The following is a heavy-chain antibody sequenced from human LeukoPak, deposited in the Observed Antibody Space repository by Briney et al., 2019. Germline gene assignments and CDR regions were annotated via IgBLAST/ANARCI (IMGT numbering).Heavy chain of an antibody. CDR1: GGTFSSYA. CDR3: ARGTVIVGDRPEYFQH. V-gene: IGHV1-69*04. D-gene: IGHD3-22*01. Sequence: SVKVSCKASGGTFSSYAISWVRQAPGQGLEWMGRIIPIFCIANYAQKFQGRVTITADKSTSTAYMELSSLRSEDTAVYYCARGTVIVGDRPEYFQHWGQGTLVTVSS. CDR2: IIPIFCIA. J-gene: IGHJ1*01.